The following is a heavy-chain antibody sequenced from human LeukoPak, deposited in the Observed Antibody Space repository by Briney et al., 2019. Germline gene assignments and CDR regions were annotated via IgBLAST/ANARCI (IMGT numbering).Heavy chain of an antibody. CDR1: GDSISNYY. D-gene: IGHD5-18*01. V-gene: IGHV4-59*13. CDR3: ARETRGYTYAVFDL. CDR2: VYHTGGT. Sequence: SQTLSLTCTVSGDSISNYYWTWIRQHPGKEMERIGYVYHTGGTKYNTSLKSRVTISVDPSKNQFSLRLTSVTAADTAVYYCARETRGYTYAVFDLWGQGTLVTVSS. J-gene: IGHJ4*02.